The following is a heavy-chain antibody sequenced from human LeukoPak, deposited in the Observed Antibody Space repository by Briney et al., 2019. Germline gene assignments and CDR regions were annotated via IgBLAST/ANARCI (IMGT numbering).Heavy chain of an antibody. Sequence: GGSLRLSCAASGSTFSNYWMSWVRQAPGKGLEWVANIKQDGSEKYYVDFVRGRFTISRDNAKNSLCLQMNSLRAEDMAVYYCARDMKLELPASSGYFYGMDVWGQGTTVIVS. CDR2: IKQDGSEK. CDR3: ARDMKLELPASSGYFYGMDV. J-gene: IGHJ6*02. V-gene: IGHV3-7*01. CDR1: GSTFSNYW. D-gene: IGHD1-7*01.